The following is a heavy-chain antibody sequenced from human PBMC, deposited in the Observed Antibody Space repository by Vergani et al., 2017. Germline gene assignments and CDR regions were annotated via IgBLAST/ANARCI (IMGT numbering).Heavy chain of an antibody. CDR2: ITPFDSKI. J-gene: IGHJ4*02. V-gene: IGHV5-51*01. Sequence: EVMLVQSGAEVKKPGESLKISCKYSESSFTSNQIAWVRQMSGKGLQWMGNITPFDSKIAYSPSFQGQVIMSIDKSITTAYLQWRSLEASDTAIYYCTRHVPCGDGACLHFDHWGQGTRVTVSS. D-gene: IGHD2-21*01. CDR3: TRHVPCGDGACLHFDH. CDR1: ESSFTSNQ.